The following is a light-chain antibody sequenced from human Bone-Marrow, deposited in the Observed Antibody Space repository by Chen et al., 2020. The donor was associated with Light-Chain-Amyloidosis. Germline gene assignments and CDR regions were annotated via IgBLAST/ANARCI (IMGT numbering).Light chain of an antibody. V-gene: IGLV2-14*01. CDR1: SSDVGGDNH. CDR2: EVT. CDR3: SSYTITNPLV. J-gene: IGLJ1*01. Sequence: QSALTQPASVSGSPGQSITISCTGTSSDVGGDNHVSWDQQHPDKVPKLSVYEVTTRPSCVPDRFSCSKSDNTASMTISGLQTEDEADYFCSSYTITNPLVFGSGTRVTVL.